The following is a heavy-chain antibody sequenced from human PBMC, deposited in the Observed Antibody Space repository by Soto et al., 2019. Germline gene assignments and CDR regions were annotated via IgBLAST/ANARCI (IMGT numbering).Heavy chain of an antibody. J-gene: IGHJ4*02. V-gene: IGHV4-39*01. CDR2: IYYSGST. D-gene: IGHD2-15*01. CDR3: ARGRVDIVVVVAATPPDY. Sequence: QLQLQESGPGLVKPSETLSLTCTVSGGSISSSSYYWGWIRQPPGKGLEWIGSIYYSGSTYYNPSLKSRVTISVDTSKNQFSLKLSSVTAADTAVYYCARGRVDIVVVVAATPPDYWGQGTLVTVSS. CDR1: GGSISSSSYY.